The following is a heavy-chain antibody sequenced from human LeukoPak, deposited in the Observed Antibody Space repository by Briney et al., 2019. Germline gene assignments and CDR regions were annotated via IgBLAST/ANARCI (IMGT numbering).Heavy chain of an antibody. J-gene: IGHJ4*02. CDR1: GFTFSQYA. V-gene: IGHV3-30*18. Sequence: RTSLRLSCAASGFTFSQYAMHWVRQAPGKGLEWVAVMSYDGSAQYYADSVKGRFTISRDNSKKTLYLQMNSLRGDDTAFYYCAKVMITVVTTSKLDSWGQGTLVTVSS. D-gene: IGHD4-23*01. CDR3: AKVMITVVTTSKLDS. CDR2: MSYDGSAQ.